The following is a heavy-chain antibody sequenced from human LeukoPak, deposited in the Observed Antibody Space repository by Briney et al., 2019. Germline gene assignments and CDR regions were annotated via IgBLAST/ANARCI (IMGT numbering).Heavy chain of an antibody. D-gene: IGHD2-8*02. V-gene: IGHV3-23*01. CDR2: ISHGGDST. CDR3: AKHTGGGAFDI. Sequence: GGSLRLSCTASGFTFSTSAMSWVRQAPGKGLEWVSAISHGGDSTDYADSVKGRFTISRDNSKNTLSLQMNSLRAEDTSVYFCAKHTGGGAFDIWGQGTMVTVSS. J-gene: IGHJ3*02. CDR1: GFTFSTSA.